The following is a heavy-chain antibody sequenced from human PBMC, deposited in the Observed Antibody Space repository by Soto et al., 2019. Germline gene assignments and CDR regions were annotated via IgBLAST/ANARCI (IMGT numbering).Heavy chain of an antibody. CDR2: INPNTGNP. V-gene: IGHV7-4-1*01. D-gene: IGHD1-26*01. J-gene: IGHJ4*02. CDR3: ARDRASGSFDY. Sequence: GXSVKVSFKGSGYDFSSHSINWLRQAPGQGLEWMGWINPNTGNPTYEQGFTGRFVFSVDTSVSTVYLQIFSLKADDSAVYYCARDRASGSFDYWGQGTLVTVSS. CDR1: GYDFSSHS.